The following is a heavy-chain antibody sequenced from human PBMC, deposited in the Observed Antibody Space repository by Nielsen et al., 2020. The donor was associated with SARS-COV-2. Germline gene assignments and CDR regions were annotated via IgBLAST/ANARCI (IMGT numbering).Heavy chain of an antibody. D-gene: IGHD6-19*01. V-gene: IGHV1-2*06. CDR1: GYTFTGYY. Sequence: ASVKVSCKASGYTFTGYYMHWVRQAPGQGLEWMGRINPNSGGTNYAQKFQGRVSMTGDTSISTAYMELTRLTSDDTAVYYCGRDNSGWYGWFDPWGQGTLVTVSS. J-gene: IGHJ5*02. CDR2: INPNSGGT. CDR3: GRDNSGWYGWFDP.